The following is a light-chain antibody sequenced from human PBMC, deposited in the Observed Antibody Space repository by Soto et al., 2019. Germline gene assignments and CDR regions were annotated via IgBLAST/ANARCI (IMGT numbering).Light chain of an antibody. V-gene: IGLV4-69*01. CDR1: SGHSSYA. Sequence: QLVLTQSPSASASLGASVKLTCTLSSGHSSYAIAWHQQQPEKGPRYLMKLNSDGGHIKGDGIPDRFSGSTSGAERYLTISSLQSEDEADYYCQTWGTGPVVFGGGTKVTVL. CDR2: LNSDGGH. CDR3: QTWGTGPVV. J-gene: IGLJ2*01.